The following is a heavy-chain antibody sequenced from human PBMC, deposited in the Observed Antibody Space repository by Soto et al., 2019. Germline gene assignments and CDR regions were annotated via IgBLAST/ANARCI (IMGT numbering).Heavy chain of an antibody. D-gene: IGHD2-8*01. V-gene: IGHV3-48*02. CDR2: ISLSGTI. Sequence: EMQLVESGGGLVQPGGSLRLSCAASGFTFSTYSMNWVRQAPGKGLEWVSYISLSGTIYYADYVKGRFTISRDNAKNSLYMQMNSLTDEDTAVYYCARDNGMAGCFDHWGQGTLVTVSS. J-gene: IGHJ5*02. CDR3: ARDNGMAGCFDH. CDR1: GFTFSTYS.